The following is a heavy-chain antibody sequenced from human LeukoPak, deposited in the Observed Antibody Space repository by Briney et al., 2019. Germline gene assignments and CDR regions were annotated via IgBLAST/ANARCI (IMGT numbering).Heavy chain of an antibody. V-gene: IGHV3-23*01. CDR1: GITLSNYG. D-gene: IGHD3/OR15-3a*01. J-gene: IGHJ4*02. CDR2: ISDSGGST. CDR3: AKRGVVTRVILVGFHKEAYYFES. Sequence: GGSLRLSCAVSGITLSNYGMSWVRQAPGKGLEWVAVISDSGGSTKYADSVKGRFTIARDNRKNTLYLQMNSLRAEDTAVYFCAKRGVVTRVILVGFHKEAYYFESWGQGALVTVSS.